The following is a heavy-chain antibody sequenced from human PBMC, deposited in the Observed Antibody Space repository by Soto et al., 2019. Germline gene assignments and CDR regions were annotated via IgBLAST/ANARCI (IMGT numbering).Heavy chain of an antibody. CDR2: INPNSGGT. D-gene: IGHD3-22*01. J-gene: IGHJ1*01. CDR1: GYTFTGYY. V-gene: IGHV1-2*04. CDR3: ARGPGLYYYDSSGYSGY. Sequence: GASVKVSCKASGYTFTGYYMHWVRQAPGQGLEWMGWINPNSGGTNYAQRFQGWVTMTRDTSISTAYMELSRLRSDDTAVYYCARGPGLYYYDSSGYSGYWGQGTLVTVSS.